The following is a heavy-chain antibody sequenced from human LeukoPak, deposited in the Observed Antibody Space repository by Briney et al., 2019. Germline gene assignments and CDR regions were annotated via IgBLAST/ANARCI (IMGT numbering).Heavy chain of an antibody. J-gene: IGHJ4*02. D-gene: IGHD5-18*01. V-gene: IGHV1-2*06. Sequence: ASVKVSCKASGYTFTGYYMHWVRQAPGQGLEWLGRINPNSVGTNDAQNFQGRVTMTRDTTMNTAYMELSRLRGDDTAVYYCARDRSGYSYGEPLDHWGQGTLVIVSS. CDR3: ARDRSGYSYGEPLDH. CDR2: INPNSVGT. CDR1: GYTFTGYY.